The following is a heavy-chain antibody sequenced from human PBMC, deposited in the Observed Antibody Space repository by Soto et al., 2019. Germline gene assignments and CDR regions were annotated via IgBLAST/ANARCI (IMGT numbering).Heavy chain of an antibody. CDR1: GGSISSYY. J-gene: IGHJ4*02. CDR2: IYYSGST. D-gene: IGHD3-22*01. Sequence: QVQLQESGPGLVKPSETLSLTCTVSGGSISSYYWSWIRQPPGKGLEWIGYIYYSGSTNYNPSLKSRVTISVDTSKHQFSLKLSSVTAADTAVYYCASREYDSSGYYYGYYDYWGQGTLVTVSS. CDR3: ASREYDSSGYYYGYYDY. V-gene: IGHV4-59*01.